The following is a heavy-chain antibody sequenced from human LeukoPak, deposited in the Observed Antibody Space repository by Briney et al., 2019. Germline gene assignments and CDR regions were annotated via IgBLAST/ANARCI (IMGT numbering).Heavy chain of an antibody. Sequence: QPGRSLRLSCAASGFTFSSYGMHWVHQAPGKGLEWVAVISYDGSNKYCADSVKGRFTISRDNSKNTLYLQMNSLRAEDTAVYYCAKQSGADRGHLDFWGQGTLVTVSS. CDR3: AKQSGADRGHLDF. D-gene: IGHD4/OR15-4a*01. CDR2: ISYDGSNK. J-gene: IGHJ4*02. V-gene: IGHV3-30*18. CDR1: GFTFSSYG.